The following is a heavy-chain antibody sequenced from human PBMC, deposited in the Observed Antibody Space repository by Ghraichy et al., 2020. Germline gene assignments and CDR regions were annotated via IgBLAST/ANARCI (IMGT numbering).Heavy chain of an antibody. V-gene: IGHV3-23*01. CDR1: GFSLSNHA. CDR3: GKDYPPVAD. CDR2: IDRTGNII. Sequence: GGSLRLSCVASGFSLSNHAMPWVRQAPGKGLEWVSAIDRTGNIINYADSVRGRFTISKDNSKNTLYLQMNSLRTEDTALYYCGKDYPPVADWGQGTLVSVSS. D-gene: IGHD4-23*01. J-gene: IGHJ4*02.